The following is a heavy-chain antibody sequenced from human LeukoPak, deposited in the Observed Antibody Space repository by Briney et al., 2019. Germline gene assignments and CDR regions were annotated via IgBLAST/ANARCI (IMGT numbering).Heavy chain of an antibody. D-gene: IGHD3-22*01. Sequence: GASVKVSCKASGYTFTGYYMHWVRQAPGQGLEWMGWINPNSGNTGYAQKFQGRITITRNTSISTAYMELSSLRSEDTAVYYCARGVSGYYYFDYWGQGTLVTVSS. V-gene: IGHV1-8*03. CDR3: ARGVSGYYYFDY. J-gene: IGHJ4*02. CDR1: GYTFTGYY. CDR2: INPNSGNT.